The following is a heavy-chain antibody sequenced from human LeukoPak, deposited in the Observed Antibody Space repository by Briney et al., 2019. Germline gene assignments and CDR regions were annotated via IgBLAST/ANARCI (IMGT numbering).Heavy chain of an antibody. Sequence: SETLSLTCTVSGGSISGYYWSWIRQSPGKGLEWIAYIYYSGGTNYNPSLKSRVTISVDTSKNQFSLKLSSVTAADTAVYYCARNLGITMIVVGPYAFDIWGQGTMVTVSS. V-gene: IGHV4-59*01. J-gene: IGHJ3*02. CDR3: ARNLGITMIVVGPYAFDI. CDR1: GGSISGYY. CDR2: IYYSGGT. D-gene: IGHD3-22*01.